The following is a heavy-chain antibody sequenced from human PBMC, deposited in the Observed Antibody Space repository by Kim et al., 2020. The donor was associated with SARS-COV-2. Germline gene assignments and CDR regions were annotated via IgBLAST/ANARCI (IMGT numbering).Heavy chain of an antibody. CDR3: ARQARGCPVRVNWFDP. D-gene: IGHD6-6*01. V-gene: IGHV4-39*01. J-gene: IGHJ5*02. Sequence: PSRRSRVAMSVDTSKNQFALELSSVTAADTAVYYCARQARGCPVRVNWFDPWGQGTLVTVSS.